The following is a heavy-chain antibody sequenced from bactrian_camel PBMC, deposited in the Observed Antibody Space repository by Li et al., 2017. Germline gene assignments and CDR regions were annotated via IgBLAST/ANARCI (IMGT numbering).Heavy chain of an antibody. CDR1: GFSFHDAA. Sequence: QVQLVESGGGSVQAGGSLRLSCIGSGFSFHDAAWAWYRQAPGGECELVSTLDQHGDTDYADSVKGRFTFSQDNAKSTVYLQMNNLQPEDTATYYCAEGRGSRGEHCYSLNYWGQGTQVTVS. D-gene: IGHD6*01. V-gene: IGHV3S63*01. J-gene: IGHJ4*01. CDR2: LDQHGDT. CDR3: AEGRGSRGEHCYSLNY.